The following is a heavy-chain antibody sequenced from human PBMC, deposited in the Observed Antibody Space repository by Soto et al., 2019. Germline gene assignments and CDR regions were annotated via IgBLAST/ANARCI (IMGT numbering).Heavy chain of an antibody. J-gene: IGHJ3*02. CDR1: GYTFTSYG. CDR3: ARDQRRGDSYGYTIPVDAFDS. Sequence: ASVKVSFKASGYTFTSYGISWVRQAPGQGLEWMGWISAYNGNTNYAQKLQGRVTMTTDTSTSTAYMELRSLRSDDTAVYYCARDQRRGDSYGYTIPVDAFDSWGQGKMVTFSS. CDR2: ISAYNGNT. D-gene: IGHD5-18*01. V-gene: IGHV1-18*01.